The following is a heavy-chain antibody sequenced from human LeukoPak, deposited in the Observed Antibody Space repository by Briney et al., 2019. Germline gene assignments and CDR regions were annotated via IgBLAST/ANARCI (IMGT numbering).Heavy chain of an antibody. J-gene: IGHJ4*02. D-gene: IGHD3-10*01. CDR1: GFTFRTYG. CDR2: IWYDGTNE. CDR3: AREDASGSYYRSLDY. Sequence: TGRSLRLSCAASGFTFRTYGMHWVRQAPGKGLEWVAIIWYDGTNEYYADSVKGRFTISRDNSKNTLYLQMNSLRAEDTAVYYCAREDASGSYYRSLDYWGQGTLVTVSS. V-gene: IGHV3-33*01.